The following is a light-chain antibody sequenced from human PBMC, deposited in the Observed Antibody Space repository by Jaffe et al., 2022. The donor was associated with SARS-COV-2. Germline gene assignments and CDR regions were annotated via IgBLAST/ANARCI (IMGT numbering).Light chain of an antibody. Sequence: TTVTQSPSFMSATPGDTVHISCKASQDIDGDLNWYQQKPGEGTVFLIQEATTLVPGIPPRFSGSGYGTDFTLTIDNIESGDAAYYFCLQHDNFPLTFGQGTKVEIK. V-gene: IGKV5-2*01. CDR3: LQHDNFPLT. CDR1: QDIDGD. CDR2: EAT. J-gene: IGKJ1*01.